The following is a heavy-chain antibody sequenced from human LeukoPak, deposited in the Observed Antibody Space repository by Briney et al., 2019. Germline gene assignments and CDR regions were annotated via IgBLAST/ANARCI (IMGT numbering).Heavy chain of an antibody. J-gene: IGHJ1*01. CDR3: AREPYDSSGYSLAEYFQH. V-gene: IGHV1-2*02. CDR1: GYTFTGYY. D-gene: IGHD3-22*01. Sequence: ASVKVSCKASGYTFTGYYMHWVRQAPGQGLEWMGWINPNSGGTNYAQKFQGRVTMTRDTSISTAYMELSWLRSDDTAVYYCAREPYDSSGYSLAEYFQHWGQGTLVTVSS. CDR2: INPNSGGT.